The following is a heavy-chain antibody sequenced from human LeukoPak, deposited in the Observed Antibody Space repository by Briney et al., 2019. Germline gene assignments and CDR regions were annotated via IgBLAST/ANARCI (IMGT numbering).Heavy chain of an antibody. Sequence: PSETLSLTCAVYGGSFSGYYWSWIRQPPGKGLEWIGEINHSGNTNYNPSLKSRITISVDTSKNQFSLRLSSVTAADTAVYYCARRTDTRGYRRFDSWGQGTLVTVSS. J-gene: IGHJ4*02. CDR3: ARRTDTRGYRRFDS. CDR1: GGSFSGYY. CDR2: INHSGNT. V-gene: IGHV4-34*01. D-gene: IGHD5-18*01.